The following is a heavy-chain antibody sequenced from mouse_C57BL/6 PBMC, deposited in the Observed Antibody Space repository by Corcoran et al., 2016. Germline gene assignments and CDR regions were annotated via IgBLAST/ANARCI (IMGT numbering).Heavy chain of an antibody. J-gene: IGHJ2*01. Sequence: QIQLVQSGPELKKPGETVKISCKASGYTFTTYGMSWVKQAPGKGLKWMGWINTYSGVPTYSDDFKGRFAFSLETRASTAYLQINNLKSEDTSKYFCARELPEDYGGQGTTLTVSS. CDR3: ARELPEDY. V-gene: IGHV9-3*01. D-gene: IGHD2-1*01. CDR1: GYTFTTYG. CDR2: INTYSGVP.